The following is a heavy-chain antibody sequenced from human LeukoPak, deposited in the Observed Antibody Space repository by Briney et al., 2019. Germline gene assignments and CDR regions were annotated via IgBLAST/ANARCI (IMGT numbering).Heavy chain of an antibody. CDR3: ARHQSGSYSDY. CDR1: GGSISSPDYY. Sequence: SETLSLTCTLSGGSISSPDYYWGWIRQPPGKGLEWIGSIYYSGSTYYNPSLKSRVTISVDTSKNQFSLKLSSVTAADTAVYYCARHQSGSYSDYWGQGTLVTVSS. CDR2: IYYSGST. D-gene: IGHD1-26*01. V-gene: IGHV4-39*01. J-gene: IGHJ4*02.